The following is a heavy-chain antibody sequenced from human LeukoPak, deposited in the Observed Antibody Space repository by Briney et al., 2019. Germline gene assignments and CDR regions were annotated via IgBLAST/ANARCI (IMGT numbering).Heavy chain of an antibody. D-gene: IGHD2-15*01. CDR2: ISAYNGNT. Sequence: ASVKVSCKASGYTFTSYGISWVRRAPGQGLEWMGWISAYNGNTNYAQKLQGRVTMTTDTSTSTAYMELRSLRSDDTAVYYCARVGIVVVVAATGYNWFDPWGQGTLVTVSS. J-gene: IGHJ5*02. CDR3: ARVGIVVVVAATGYNWFDP. V-gene: IGHV1-18*01. CDR1: GYTFTSYG.